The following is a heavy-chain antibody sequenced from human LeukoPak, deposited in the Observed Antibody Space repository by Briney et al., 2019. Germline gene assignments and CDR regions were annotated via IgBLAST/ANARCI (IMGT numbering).Heavy chain of an antibody. CDR2: ISGSGGST. CDR1: GFTFSSYA. D-gene: IGHD4-17*01. J-gene: IGHJ3*02. V-gene: IGHV3-23*01. Sequence: GGSLRLSCVASGFTFSSYAMSWVRQAPGKGLEWVSAISGSGGSTYYADSVKGRFTISRDNSKNTLYLQMNSLRAEDTAVYYCVYLYGDYAFDIWGQGTMVTVSS. CDR3: VYLYGDYAFDI.